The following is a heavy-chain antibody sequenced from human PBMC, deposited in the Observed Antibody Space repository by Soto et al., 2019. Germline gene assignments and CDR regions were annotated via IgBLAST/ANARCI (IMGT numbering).Heavy chain of an antibody. Sequence: PGGSLRLSCATSAFTFNIYEIHWVRQPPGKGRGWFAYISSSGSTVYYAIIMKGRWTFPWDNAKTSLSLPMTRMRAEGTGVYYCASWSFFVRTFPQSYGMDVWGQGTQVTVS. D-gene: IGHD3-3*01. CDR3: ASWSFFVRTFPQSYGMDV. V-gene: IGHV3-48*03. CDR1: AFTFNIYE. J-gene: IGHJ6*02. CDR2: ISSSGSTV.